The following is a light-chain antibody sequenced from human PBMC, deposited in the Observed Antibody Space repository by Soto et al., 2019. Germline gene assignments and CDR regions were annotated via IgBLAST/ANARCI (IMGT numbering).Light chain of an antibody. CDR2: NTD. V-gene: IGLV8-61*01. CDR3: ALYMGSGIWV. J-gene: IGLJ3*02. Sequence: QAVVTQAPSFSVAPGRTVTFTCGLSSGSVSTTYYPSWYQQTPGQAPRTLIYNTDIRPSGVPDRFSGSILGNTAALTITGAQADDEAHYYCALYMGSGIWVFGGGTKLTVL. CDR1: SGSVSTTYY.